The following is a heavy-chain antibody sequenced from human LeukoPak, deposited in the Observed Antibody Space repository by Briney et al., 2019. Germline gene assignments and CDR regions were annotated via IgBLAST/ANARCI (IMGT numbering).Heavy chain of an antibody. CDR3: ARLAVAGTLYYYGMDV. V-gene: IGHV1-18*01. CDR2: ISAYNGNT. D-gene: IGHD6-19*01. Sequence: ASVKVSCKASGYTFTSYGISWVRQAPGQGLGWMGWISAYNGNTNYAQKLQGRVTMTTDTSTSTAYMELRSLRSDDTAVYYCARLAVAGTLYYYGMDVWGQGTTVTVSS. CDR1: GYTFTSYG. J-gene: IGHJ6*02.